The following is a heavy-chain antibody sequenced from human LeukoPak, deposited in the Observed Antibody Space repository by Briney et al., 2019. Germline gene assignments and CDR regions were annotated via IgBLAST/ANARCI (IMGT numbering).Heavy chain of an antibody. V-gene: IGHV3-23*03. Sequence: GGSLRLSCAASGFTFSSYAMSWVRQAPGKGLEWVSVIYTGGDTYYSDSVKGRFTISRDNSKNTVFLQMNSLRVEDTAVYYCARVASCDGGTCYYLDYWGQGTLVSVSS. D-gene: IGHD2-21*01. CDR3: ARVASCDGGTCYYLDY. CDR2: IYTGGDT. J-gene: IGHJ4*02. CDR1: GFTFSSYA.